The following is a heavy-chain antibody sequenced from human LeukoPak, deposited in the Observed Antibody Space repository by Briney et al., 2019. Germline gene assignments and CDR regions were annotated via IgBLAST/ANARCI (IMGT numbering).Heavy chain of an antibody. V-gene: IGHV3-30*04. J-gene: IGHJ3*02. CDR2: ISYDGSNK. D-gene: IGHD2-15*01. CDR3: ASIVVVAAADAFDI. CDR1: GFTFSSYA. Sequence: GGSLRLSCAASGFTFSSYAMHWVRQAPGKGLEWVAVISYDGSNKYYADSVKGRFTISRDNSRNTLYLQMNSLRAEDTAVYYCASIVVVAAADAFDIWGQGTMVTVSS.